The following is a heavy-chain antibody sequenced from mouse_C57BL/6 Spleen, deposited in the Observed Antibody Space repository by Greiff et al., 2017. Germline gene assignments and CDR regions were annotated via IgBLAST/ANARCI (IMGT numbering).Heavy chain of an antibody. D-gene: IGHD1-1*01. CDR3: AREDTTRAMDY. V-gene: IGHV14-2*01. CDR2: IDPEDGET. J-gene: IGHJ4*01. Sequence: VQLQQSGAELVKPGASVKLSCTASGFNITDYYMHWVKQRTEQGLEWIGRIDPEDGETKYNPKFQGKATITTDTSSNTAYLQLSSLTSDDTDVYDCAREDTTRAMDYWGQGTSVTVSS. CDR1: GFNITDYY.